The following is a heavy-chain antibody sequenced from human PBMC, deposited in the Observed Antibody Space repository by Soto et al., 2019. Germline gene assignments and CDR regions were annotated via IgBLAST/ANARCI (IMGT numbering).Heavy chain of an antibody. D-gene: IGHD3-9*01. Sequence: GGPLRLSCAASGFTFSSYGLHSARQAPGKGLEWVAAISSDGSNTHYADSVKGRFTISRDNSKSTLYLRMNSLRAEDTAVYYCAKAVNRYYDILTGYYTEHYYYYGMDVWGQGTTVTVSS. V-gene: IGHV3-30*18. CDR3: AKAVNRYYDILTGYYTEHYYYYGMDV. J-gene: IGHJ6*02. CDR2: ISSDGSNT. CDR1: GFTFSSYG.